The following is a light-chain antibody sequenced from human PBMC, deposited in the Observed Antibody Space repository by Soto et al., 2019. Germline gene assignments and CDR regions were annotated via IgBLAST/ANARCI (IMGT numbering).Light chain of an antibody. V-gene: IGKV1-5*01. Sequence: DIQMTQSPSTVSASVGDGVTITCRASQRISSWLAWYQQKPGKAPRLLIYDASSLESGVPSRFSGSGSGTEFTLTISSLQPDDFATYYCQQYNTYSFGQGTKVDI. CDR1: QRISSW. CDR3: QQYNTYS. CDR2: DAS. J-gene: IGKJ1*01.